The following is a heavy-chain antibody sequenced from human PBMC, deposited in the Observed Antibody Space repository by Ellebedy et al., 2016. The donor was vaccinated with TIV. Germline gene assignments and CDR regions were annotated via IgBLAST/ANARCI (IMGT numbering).Heavy chain of an antibody. CDR1: GFTFSSYG. CDR3: AKPPNYDSSGFDY. J-gene: IGHJ4*02. CDR2: ISYDGSNK. D-gene: IGHD3-22*01. V-gene: IGHV3-30*18. Sequence: GGSLRLXCAASGFTFSSYGMHWVRQAPGKGLEWVAVISYDGSNKYYADSVKDRFTISRDNSKNTLYLQMNSLRAEDTAVYYCAKPPNYDSSGFDYWGQGTLVTVSS.